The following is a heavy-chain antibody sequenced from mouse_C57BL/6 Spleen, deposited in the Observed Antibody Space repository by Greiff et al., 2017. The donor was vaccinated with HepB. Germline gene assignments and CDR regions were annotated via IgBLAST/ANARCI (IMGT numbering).Heavy chain of an antibody. CDR3: ARGRRGRDYFDY. J-gene: IGHJ2*01. Sequence: QVQLQQSGPELVKPGASVKISCKASGYAFSSSWMNWVKQRPGKGLEWIGRIYPGDGDTNYNGKFKGKATLTADKSSSTAYMQLSSLTSEDSAVYFCARGRRGRDYFDYWGQGTTLTVSS. CDR2: IYPGDGDT. CDR1: GYAFSSSW. V-gene: IGHV1-82*01. D-gene: IGHD3-3*01.